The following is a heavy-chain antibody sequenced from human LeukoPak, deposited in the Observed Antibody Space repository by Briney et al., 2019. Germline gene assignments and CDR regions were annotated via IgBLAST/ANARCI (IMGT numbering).Heavy chain of an antibody. CDR3: AKDRGEWELLRFDY. Sequence: GGSLRLSCAASGFTVSSNYMSWVRQAPGKGLEWVSAISGSGGSTYYADSVKGRFTISRDNSKNTLYLQMNSLRAEDTAVYYCAKDRGEWELLRFDYWGQGTLVTVSS. CDR2: ISGSGGST. V-gene: IGHV3-23*01. CDR1: GFTVSSNY. J-gene: IGHJ4*02. D-gene: IGHD1-26*01.